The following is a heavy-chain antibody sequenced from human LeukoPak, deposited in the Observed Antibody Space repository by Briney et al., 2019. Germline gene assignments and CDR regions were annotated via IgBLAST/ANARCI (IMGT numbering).Heavy chain of an antibody. V-gene: IGHV4-34*01. CDR2: INHSGST. CDR1: GGSFSGYY. J-gene: IGHJ4*02. Sequence: SETLSLTCAVYGGSFSGYYWSWIRQPPGKGLEWIGEINHSGSTNYNPSLKSRVTISVDTSKNQFSLKLSSVTVADTAVYYCARAAKRHSSGWYSFDYWGQGTLVTVSS. CDR3: ARAAKRHSSGWYSFDY. D-gene: IGHD6-19*01.